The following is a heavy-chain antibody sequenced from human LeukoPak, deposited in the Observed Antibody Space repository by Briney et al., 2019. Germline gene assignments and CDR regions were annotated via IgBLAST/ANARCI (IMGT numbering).Heavy chain of an antibody. CDR1: GLSFSGYY. CDR2: INHSGST. V-gene: IGHV4-34*01. CDR3: ARGAILDP. Sequence: SETLSLTCAVYGLSFSGYYWSWIRQPPGKGLEWIGEINHSGSTNYNPSLKSRVTISVDTSKNQFSLKLSSVTAADTAVYYCARGAILDPWGQGTLVTVSS. J-gene: IGHJ5*02. D-gene: IGHD3-9*01.